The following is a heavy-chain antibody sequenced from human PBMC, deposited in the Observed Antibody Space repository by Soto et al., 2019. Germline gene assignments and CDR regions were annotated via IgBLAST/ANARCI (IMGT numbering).Heavy chain of an antibody. CDR1: GGTFSSYA. D-gene: IGHD3-22*01. CDR3: ASKSDYYDSSGYQEYFQH. Sequence: ASVKVSCKASGGTFSSYAISWVRQAPGQGLEWMGGIIPIFGTANYALKFQGRVTITADESTSTAYMELSSLRSEDTAVYYCASKSDYYDSSGYQEYFQHWGQGTLVTVSS. V-gene: IGHV1-69*13. CDR2: IIPIFGTA. J-gene: IGHJ1*01.